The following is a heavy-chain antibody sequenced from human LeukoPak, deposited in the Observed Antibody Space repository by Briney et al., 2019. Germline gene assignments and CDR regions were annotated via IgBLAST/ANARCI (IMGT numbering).Heavy chain of an antibody. V-gene: IGHV3-7*01. J-gene: IGHJ6*02. CDR2: XXXXGSEK. CDR1: GFTFSSYW. Sequence: GGSLRLSCAASGFTFSSYWMSWVRQAPGKGXXXXXXXXXXGSEKYYVDSVKGRFTISRDNAKNSLYLQMNSLRAEDTAVYYCARTTVTTWVYYYYYYGMDVWGQGTTVTVSS. CDR3: ARTTVTTWVYYYYYYGMDV. D-gene: IGHD4-17*01.